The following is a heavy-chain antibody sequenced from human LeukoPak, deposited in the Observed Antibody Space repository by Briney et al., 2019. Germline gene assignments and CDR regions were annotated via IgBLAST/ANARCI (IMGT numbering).Heavy chain of an antibody. CDR3: ARDRYYNSSVLDAFDI. CDR1: GYNFISYY. D-gene: IGHD3-22*01. CDR2: INPSGGST. J-gene: IGHJ3*02. V-gene: IGHV1-46*01. Sequence: VASVKVSCKASGYNFISYYMHWVRQAPGQGLEWMGIINPSGGSTSYAQKFQGRVTMTRDTSTSTVYMELSSLRSEDTAVYYCARDRYYNSSVLDAFDIWGQGTMVTVSS.